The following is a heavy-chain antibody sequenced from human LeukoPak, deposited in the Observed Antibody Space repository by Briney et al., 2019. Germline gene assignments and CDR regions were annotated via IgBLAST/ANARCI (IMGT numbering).Heavy chain of an antibody. D-gene: IGHD3-10*01. CDR2: VSHTGST. CDR1: GGSFSGYF. CDR3: ARAHITMVRGVDY. V-gene: IGHV4-34*01. Sequence: PSETLSLTCGVYGGSFSGYFWRWVRQPPGKGLEWIGDVSHTGSTDYDPSLKNRITISVDASKSQFSLKLSSVTAADTAVYYCARAHITMVRGVDYWGQGTLVTVSS. J-gene: IGHJ4*02.